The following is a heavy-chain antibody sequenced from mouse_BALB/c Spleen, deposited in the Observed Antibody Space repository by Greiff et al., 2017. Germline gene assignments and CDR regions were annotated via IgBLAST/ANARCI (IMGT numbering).Heavy chain of an antibody. CDR2: INPYNDGT. CDR1: GYTFTSYV. V-gene: IGHV1-14*01. CDR3: ARGGFRYYFDY. J-gene: IGHJ2*01. Sequence: VQLQQSGPELVKPGASVTMSCKASGYTFTSYVMHWVKQKPGQGLEWIGYINPYNDGTKYNEKFKGKATLTSDKSSSTAYMELSSLTSEDSAVYYCARGGFRYYFDYWGQGTTLTVSS.